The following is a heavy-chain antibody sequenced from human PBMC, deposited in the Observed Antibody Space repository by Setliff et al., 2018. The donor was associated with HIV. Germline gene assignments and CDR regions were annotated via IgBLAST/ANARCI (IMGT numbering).Heavy chain of an antibody. CDR3: ARDSGRRNDAFDI. V-gene: IGHV4-39*02. CDR1: GGSISSSSYY. D-gene: IGHD3-10*01. J-gene: IGHJ3*02. CDR2: IYYSGST. Sequence: ETLSLTCTVSGGSISSSSYYWGWIRQPPGKGLEWSGSIYYSGSTYYNPSLKSRVTISVDTSKNQFSLKLSSVTAADTAVYYCARDSGRRNDAFDIWGQGTMVTVSS.